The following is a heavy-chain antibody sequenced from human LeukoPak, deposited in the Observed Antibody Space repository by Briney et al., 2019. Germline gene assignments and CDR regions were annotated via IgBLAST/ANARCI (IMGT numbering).Heavy chain of an antibody. J-gene: IGHJ5*02. V-gene: IGHV3-23*01. CDR2: ISDSGGTT. CDR1: GFTFSSYG. D-gene: IGHD3-3*01. Sequence: GGSLRLSCAASGFTFSSYGMNWVRQAPGKGLEWVSAISDSGGTTYYADSVKGRFTISRDNSKNTLYLQMNSLRAEDTAVYYCAKILDHYDFPNNWFDPWGQGTLVTVSS. CDR3: AKILDHYDFPNNWFDP.